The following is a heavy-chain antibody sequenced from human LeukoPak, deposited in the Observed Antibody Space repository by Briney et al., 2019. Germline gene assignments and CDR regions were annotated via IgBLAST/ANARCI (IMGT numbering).Heavy chain of an antibody. CDR2: INHSGST. D-gene: IGHD3-22*01. CDR1: GGSFSGYY. V-gene: IGHV4-34*01. J-gene: IGHJ3*02. CDR3: ARDETYYYDSSGYPI. Sequence: TSETLSLTCAVYGGSFSGYYWSWIRQPPGKGLEWIGEINHSGSTNYNPSLKSRVTISVDTSKNQFSLKLSSVTAADTAVYYCARDETYYYDSSGYPIWGQGTMVTVSS.